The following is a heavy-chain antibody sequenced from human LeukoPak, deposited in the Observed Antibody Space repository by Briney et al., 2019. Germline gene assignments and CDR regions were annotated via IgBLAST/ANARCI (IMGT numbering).Heavy chain of an antibody. V-gene: IGHV4-30-2*01. J-gene: IGHJ4*02. CDR1: GDSISSGGYS. CDR2: IYQNGNT. CDR3: GRGGIAAAASGIDY. D-gene: IGHD6-13*01. Sequence: SETLSLTCAVSGDSISSGGYSWSWIRQPPGKGLEWIGYIYQNGNTYYNPSLKSRVTISVDRSKNQFSLNLSSVTAADTAVYYCGRGGIAAAASGIDYWGQGTLVAVSS.